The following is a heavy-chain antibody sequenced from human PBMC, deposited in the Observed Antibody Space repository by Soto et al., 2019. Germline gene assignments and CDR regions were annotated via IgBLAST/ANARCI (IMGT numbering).Heavy chain of an antibody. D-gene: IGHD3-16*01. CDR1: GGSISSYY. CDR2: VYHSGST. J-gene: IGHJ4*02. Sequence: QVQLQESGPGLVKPSETLSLTCSVSGGSISSYYWSWIRQPPGKGLEWIGHVYHSGSTNSNPSLKSRVTISVDTSQNQFSLKLSSLTAADTAVYYCARSWARGLYFFDFWGQGTLVTVSS. CDR3: ARSWARGLYFFDF. V-gene: IGHV4-59*01.